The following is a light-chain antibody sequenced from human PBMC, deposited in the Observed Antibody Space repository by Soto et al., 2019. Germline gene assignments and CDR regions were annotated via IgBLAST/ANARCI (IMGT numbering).Light chain of an antibody. J-gene: IGKJ3*01. V-gene: IGKV1-39*01. CDR3: QQTYSTPFT. CDR2: AAS. CDR1: HYIGTY. Sequence: DIQMTQSPSSLPASLGDRVTMTCRASHYIGTYFYWYQQKAGKGPKLLIYAASSLQSGVPSRFSGSGSGTNFTLTISTLQPEDFATYYCQQTYSTPFTFGPGTKVDIK.